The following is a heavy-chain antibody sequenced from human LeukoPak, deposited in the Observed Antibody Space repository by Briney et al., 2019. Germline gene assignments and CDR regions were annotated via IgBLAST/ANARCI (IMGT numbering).Heavy chain of an antibody. J-gene: IGHJ4*02. CDR2: IYTSGST. CDR1: GGSISSYY. D-gene: IGHD3-3*01. CDR3: ASFFWSGYYPF. Sequence: PSETLSLTCTVSGGSISSYYWSWIRQPPGKGLEWIGYIYTSGSTYYDPSLKSRVTISVDTSKNQFSLKLSSVTAADTAVYYCASFFWSGYYPFWGQGTLVTVSS. V-gene: IGHV4-4*09.